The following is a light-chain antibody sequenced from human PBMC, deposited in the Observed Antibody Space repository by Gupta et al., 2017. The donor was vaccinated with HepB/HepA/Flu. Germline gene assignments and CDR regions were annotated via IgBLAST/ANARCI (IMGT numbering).Light chain of an antibody. V-gene: IGKV3-20*01. Sequence: EIVLTPSPATLSLSPGESATLSCRASQSVSSSYLAWYQQKPGQAPRLLIYGASSRATGIPDRFSGSGSGTEFTLTISRLEPEDFAVYYCQQYCSSPSTFGQGTKVEIK. J-gene: IGKJ1*01. CDR2: GAS. CDR3: QQYCSSPST. CDR1: QSVSSSY.